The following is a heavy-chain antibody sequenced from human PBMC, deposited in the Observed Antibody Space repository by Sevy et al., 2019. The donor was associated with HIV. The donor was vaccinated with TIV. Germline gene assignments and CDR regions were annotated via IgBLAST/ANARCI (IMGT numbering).Heavy chain of an antibody. V-gene: IGHV3-7*01. J-gene: IGHJ6*02. CDR1: GFTFSSYW. Sequence: GGSLRLPCAASGFTFSSYWMSWVRQAPGKGLEWVANIKQDGSEKYYVDSVKGRFTISRDNAKNSLYLQMNSLRAEDTAVYYCAREGFDPFGYYYGMDVWGQGTTVTVSS. D-gene: IGHD3-10*01. CDR3: AREGFDPFGYYYGMDV. CDR2: IKQDGSEK.